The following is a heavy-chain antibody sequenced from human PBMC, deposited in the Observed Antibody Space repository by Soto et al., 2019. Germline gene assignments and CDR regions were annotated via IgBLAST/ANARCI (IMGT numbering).Heavy chain of an antibody. D-gene: IGHD3-22*01. J-gene: IGHJ4*02. Sequence: GGSLRLSCAASGFTFSSYAMSWVRQAPGKGLEWVPAISGSGGSTYYADSVKGRFTISRDNSKNTLYLQMNSLRAEDTAVYYCAKYTMIVVENYFDYWGQGTLVTVSS. CDR1: GFTFSSYA. CDR2: ISGSGGST. V-gene: IGHV3-23*01. CDR3: AKYTMIVVENYFDY.